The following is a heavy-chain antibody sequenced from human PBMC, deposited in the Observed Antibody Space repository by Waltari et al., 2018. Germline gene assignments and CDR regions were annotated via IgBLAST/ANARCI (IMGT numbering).Heavy chain of an antibody. V-gene: IGHV3-74*01. J-gene: IGHJ4*02. CDR2: MNMDRGIT. CDR1: GFTFSRYW. D-gene: IGHD6-25*01. CDR3: VMYSSEFLGDC. Sequence: EMQLVESGGGLVQPGGSLRLSCAASGFTFSRYWVHWVRQAPGKGMVSVCNMNMDRGITRQADSVKVRVPRSRDNAKNTLFLQMNRLGAANTAVYYCVMYSSEFLGDCWGRGTLVNVSS.